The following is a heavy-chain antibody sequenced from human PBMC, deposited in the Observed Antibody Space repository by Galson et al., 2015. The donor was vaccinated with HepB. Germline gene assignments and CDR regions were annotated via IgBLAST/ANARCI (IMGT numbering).Heavy chain of an antibody. CDR1: GFTFSSYA. CDR2: ISYDGSNK. V-gene: IGHV3-30*04. CDR3: AREEYSVDY. Sequence: SLRLSCAASGFTFSSYAMHWVRQAPGKGLEWVAVISYDGSNKYYADSVKGRFTISRDNSKNTLYLQMNSLRAEDTAVYYCAREEYSVDYWGQGTLVTASS. D-gene: IGHD6-6*01. J-gene: IGHJ4*02.